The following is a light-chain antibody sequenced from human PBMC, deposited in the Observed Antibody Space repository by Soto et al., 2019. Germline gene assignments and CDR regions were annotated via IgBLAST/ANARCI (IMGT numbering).Light chain of an antibody. CDR1: QPIGTS. J-gene: IGKJ1*01. Sequence: DLQMTQSPSSLYAFVGDSVTVTCRASQPIGTSLHWYQQKAGQAPKVLISAATKLQSGVPSRLSVSGSGTAFILTISNLQPDDAATYYCQQGYNTFWTFGRGTKGELK. CDR3: QQGYNTFWT. CDR2: AAT. V-gene: IGKV1-39*01.